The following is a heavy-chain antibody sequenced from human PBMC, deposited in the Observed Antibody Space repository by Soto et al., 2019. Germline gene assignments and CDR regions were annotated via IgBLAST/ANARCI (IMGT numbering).Heavy chain of an antibody. D-gene: IGHD1-26*01. J-gene: IGHJ4*02. Sequence: GWSLRLSCASSVFTFSTYAMSWVRQAPGKGLEWVSAIGSSGTPTYYADSVKGRFTVSRDNSKFTLFLQMKSLRAEDTAVYYCGRDPYSGARYYLDLWGEGTQVTVSS. CDR1: VFTFSTYA. V-gene: IGHV3-23*01. CDR3: GRDPYSGARYYLDL. CDR2: IGSSGTPT.